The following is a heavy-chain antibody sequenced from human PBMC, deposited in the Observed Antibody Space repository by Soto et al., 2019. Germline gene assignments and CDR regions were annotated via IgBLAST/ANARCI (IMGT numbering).Heavy chain of an antibody. V-gene: IGHV3-30*18. Sequence: QVQLVESGGGVVQPGRSLRLSCAASGFTFSSYGMHWVRQAPGKGLEWVAVISYDGSNKYYADSVKGRFTISRDNSKNTLYLQMNSLRAEETAVYYCAKPLDGDGDFDYWGQGTLVTVSS. CDR2: ISYDGSNK. J-gene: IGHJ4*02. CDR1: GFTFSSYG. CDR3: AKPLDGDGDFDY. D-gene: IGHD4-17*01.